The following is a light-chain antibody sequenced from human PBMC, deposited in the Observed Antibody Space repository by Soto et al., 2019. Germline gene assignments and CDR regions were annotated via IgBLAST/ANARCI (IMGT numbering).Light chain of an antibody. V-gene: IGKV3-11*01. CDR3: QQRSKWPIT. J-gene: IGKJ5*01. Sequence: EIVLTQSPATPSLSPGERATLSCRASQRLSNYLAWYQQKPGRAPRLLIYDASNRATGIPARFSGSGSETDFTLTISCLESEDFGVYYCQQRSKWPITFGQGTRLEIK. CDR1: QRLSNY. CDR2: DAS.